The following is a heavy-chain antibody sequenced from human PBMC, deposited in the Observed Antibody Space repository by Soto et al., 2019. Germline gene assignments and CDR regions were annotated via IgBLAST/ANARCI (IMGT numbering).Heavy chain of an antibody. J-gene: IGHJ3*02. V-gene: IGHV3-9*01. Sequence: SGGSLRLSCAASGFTLNDYAMHWVRQVPGKGLEWVSSIDWNAETLDYADSVKGRFTISRDNAKNMLYLQMNSLRVEDTAVYFCARDRGAPDAFDIWGQGTMVTVSS. CDR3: ARDRGAPDAFDI. D-gene: IGHD3-10*01. CDR2: IDWNAETL. CDR1: GFTLNDYA.